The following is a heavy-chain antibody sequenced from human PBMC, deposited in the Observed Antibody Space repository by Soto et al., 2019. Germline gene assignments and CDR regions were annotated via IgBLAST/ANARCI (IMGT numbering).Heavy chain of an antibody. J-gene: IGHJ4*02. CDR2: IIPIFNSA. Sequence: QVQLVQSGAEVKRPGSSVKVSCKASGGTFNNYPLTWVRQAPGQGLEWMGGIIPIFNSAKHAQKFQGRVTITADDSTSTAYMELRSLRPDDTAVYYCAREVTVASYSFDFWGQGTLVTVSS. V-gene: IGHV1-69*01. CDR1: GGTFNNYP. CDR3: AREVTVASYSFDF. D-gene: IGHD5-12*01.